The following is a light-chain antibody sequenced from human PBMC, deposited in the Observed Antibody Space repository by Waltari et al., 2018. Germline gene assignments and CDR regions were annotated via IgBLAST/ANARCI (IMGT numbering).Light chain of an antibody. V-gene: IGLV2-8*01. CDR2: QVS. CDR1: SDDVGGYNY. CDR3: SSFAGSNAVL. J-gene: IGLJ2*01. Sequence: QSALTQPPSASGYPGQSVTISCTGTSDDVGGYNYVSWYQQHPGKAPKFLIYQVSNRPSGVPDRFSGSKSGNTASLTVSGLQAEDEADYYCSSFAGSNAVLFGGGTKLTVL.